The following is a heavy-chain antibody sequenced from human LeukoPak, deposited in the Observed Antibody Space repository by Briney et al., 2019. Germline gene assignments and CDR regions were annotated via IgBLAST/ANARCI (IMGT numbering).Heavy chain of an antibody. CDR3: AKGEVGATGPFDY. V-gene: IGHV3-23*01. D-gene: IGHD1-26*01. CDR1: GFTFSSYA. J-gene: IGHJ4*02. CDR2: ISGSGGST. Sequence: GGSLRLSCAASGFTFSSYAMSWVRQAPGKGLEWVSAISGSGGSTYYADSVKGRFTISRDNSKNTLYLQVNSLRAEDTAVYYCAKGEVGATGPFDYWGQGTLVAVSS.